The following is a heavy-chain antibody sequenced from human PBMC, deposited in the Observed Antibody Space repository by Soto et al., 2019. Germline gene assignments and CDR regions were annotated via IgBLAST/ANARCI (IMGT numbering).Heavy chain of an antibody. CDR1: GFTFSNYA. J-gene: IGHJ4*02. CDR3: AKVPLRLDYFDY. V-gene: IGHV3-23*01. D-gene: IGHD5-12*01. CDR2: ISGSGST. Sequence: EVQLLASGGGLVQPGGSLRLSCAASGFTFSNYAMNWGRQAPWTGLEWVSAISGSGSTYYADSVKGRFTIARDNSXXXXXXXXXSLRAEDTAVYYCAKVPLRLDYFDYWGPGTLVTVSS.